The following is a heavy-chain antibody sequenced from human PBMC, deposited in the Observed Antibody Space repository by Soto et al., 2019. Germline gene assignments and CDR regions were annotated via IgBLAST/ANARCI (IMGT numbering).Heavy chain of an antibody. V-gene: IGHV1-18*01. Sequence: QVQLVQSGAEVKRPGASVKVSCRVAGYTFNGYGISWMRQAPGQGLEWMGWVSGNNGDTKYVEKYQGRVTMTIDTSTSTAYMELRSLRSDDTAVYYCARDISYYHGDSGYSNFDYWGQGTLVTVSP. CDR1: GYTFNGYG. J-gene: IGHJ4*02. D-gene: IGHD3-22*01. CDR2: VSGNNGDT. CDR3: ARDISYYHGDSGYSNFDY.